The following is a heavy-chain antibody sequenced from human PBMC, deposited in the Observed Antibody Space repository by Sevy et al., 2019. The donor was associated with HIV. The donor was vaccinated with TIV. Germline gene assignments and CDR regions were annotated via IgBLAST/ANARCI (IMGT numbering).Heavy chain of an antibody. CDR3: ARHSYYDFWSGYLADV. J-gene: IGHJ6*02. Sequence: GGSLRLSCAASGFTFSSYWMSWVRQAPGKGLEWVANIKQDGSEKYYVDSVKGRFTISRDNAKNSLYLQMNSLRVEDTAVYYCARHSYYDFWSGYLADVWGQGTTVTVSS. V-gene: IGHV3-7*01. D-gene: IGHD3-3*01. CDR2: IKQDGSEK. CDR1: GFTFSSYW.